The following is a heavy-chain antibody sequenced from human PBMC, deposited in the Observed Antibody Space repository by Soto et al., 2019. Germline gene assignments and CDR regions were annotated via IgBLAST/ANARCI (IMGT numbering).Heavy chain of an antibody. D-gene: IGHD2-2*01. J-gene: IGHJ4*02. CDR2: IIPIFGTA. V-gene: IGHV1-69*13. CDR1: GGTFSSYA. CDR3: ARVQLYCSSTSCYENMFDY. Sequence: SVKVSCKASGGTFSSYAISWVRQAPGQGLEWMGGIIPIFGTANYAQKFQGRVTITADESTSTAYMELSSLRSEDTAVYYCARVQLYCSSTSCYENMFDYWGQGTLVTVSS.